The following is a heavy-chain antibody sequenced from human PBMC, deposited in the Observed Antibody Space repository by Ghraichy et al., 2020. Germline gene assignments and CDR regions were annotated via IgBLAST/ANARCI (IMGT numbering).Heavy chain of an antibody. V-gene: IGHV4-39*01. CDR1: GGPISSRSHY. J-gene: IGHJ4*02. D-gene: IGHD3-10*01. CDR2: IYESGST. CDR3: ASGFGPYTRRVY. Sequence: SETLSLTCTVSGGPISSRSHYWVWIRQPPGKGLEWIGNIYESGSTYYNSSLRSRVSISADASKNQLSLKLRSATAADTALYYCASGFGPYTRRVYWGRGILVTVSS.